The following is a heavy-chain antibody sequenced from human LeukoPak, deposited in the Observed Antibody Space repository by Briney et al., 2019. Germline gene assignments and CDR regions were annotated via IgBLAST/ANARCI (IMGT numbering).Heavy chain of an antibody. CDR3: ARGVGSSWYYYYYYMDV. D-gene: IGHD6-13*01. Sequence: ASVKVSCKASGYTFTSYAMNWVRQAPGQGLEWMGWINTNTGNPTYAQGFTGRFVFSLDTSVSTAYLQISSLKAEDTAVYYCARGVGSSWYYYYYYMDVWGKGTTVTVSS. V-gene: IGHV7-4-1*02. CDR1: GYTFTSYA. CDR2: INTNTGNP. J-gene: IGHJ6*03.